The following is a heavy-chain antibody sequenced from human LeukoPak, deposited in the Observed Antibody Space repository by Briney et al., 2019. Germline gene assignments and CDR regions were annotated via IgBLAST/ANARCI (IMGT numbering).Heavy chain of an antibody. J-gene: IGHJ4*02. CDR1: GYTFNTYW. V-gene: IGHV5-51*01. CDR2: INPGGSDP. CDR3: ARHGVGSSWFGFDY. D-gene: IGHD6-6*01. Sequence: GESLKISCQASGYTFNTYWIGWVRQMPGKGLEWMGIINPGGSDPRYSPSFQGRATISADRSISTAYLQWSSLKASDTAMYYCARHGVGSSWFGFDYWGQGTLVTVSS.